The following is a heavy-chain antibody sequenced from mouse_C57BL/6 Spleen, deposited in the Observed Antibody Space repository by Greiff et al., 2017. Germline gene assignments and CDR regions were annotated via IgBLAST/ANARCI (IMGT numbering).Heavy chain of an antibody. D-gene: IGHD1-1*01. V-gene: IGHV1-69*01. CDR2: IDPSDSYT. CDR1: GYTFTSYW. Sequence: QVQLQQPGAELVMPGASVTLSCKASGYTFTSYWMHWVKQRPGQGLEWIGEIDPSDSYTNYNQKFKGKSTLTVDKSSSTAYMQLSSLTSEDSAVYYCAREGHYYGSRGYFDYWGQGTTLTVSS. CDR3: AREGHYYGSRGYFDY. J-gene: IGHJ2*01.